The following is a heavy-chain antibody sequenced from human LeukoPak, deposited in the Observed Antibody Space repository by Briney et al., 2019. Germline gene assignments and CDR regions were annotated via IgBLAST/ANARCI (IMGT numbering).Heavy chain of an antibody. D-gene: IGHD2-15*01. CDR1: GFTFSSYS. Sequence: GGSLRLSCAASGFTFSSYSMNWVRQAPGKGLEWVSSISSSSSYIYYADSVKGRFTISRDNAKNSLYLQMNSLRAEDTAVYYCARGHLGYCSGGSCSTDYWGQGTLVTVSS. V-gene: IGHV3-21*04. CDR3: ARGHLGYCSGGSCSTDY. J-gene: IGHJ4*02. CDR2: ISSSSSYI.